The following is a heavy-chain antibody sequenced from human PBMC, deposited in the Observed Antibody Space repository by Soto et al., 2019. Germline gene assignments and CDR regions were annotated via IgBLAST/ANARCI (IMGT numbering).Heavy chain of an antibody. D-gene: IGHD2-8*02. CDR2: ILVGGST. J-gene: IGHJ3*02. V-gene: IGHV3-23*01. CDR3: GKETATGGGAFEI. Sequence: GGSLRLSCAVSGFICSSYDMSWVRQAPGKGLEWVSTILVGGSTHYEDSVRGRFTISRDTSKNTVYLQMSSLTAGDTAVYYCGKETATGGGAFEIWGQGTMVTVSS. CDR1: GFICSSYD.